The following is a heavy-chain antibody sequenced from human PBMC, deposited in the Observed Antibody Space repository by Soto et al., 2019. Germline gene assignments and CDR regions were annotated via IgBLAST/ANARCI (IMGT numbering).Heavy chain of an antibody. CDR3: ARASLSEHDFRIGYSPSYYSYGMDV. V-gene: IGHV3-30-3*01. Sequence: QVQLVESGGGVVQPGRSLRLSCAASAFTFSSYGMHWVRQAPGKGLEWVSVISSDGTNKYYADSVKGRFTISRDNSKKTCFLKVNSLGAEETVVYYFARASLSEHDFRIGYSPSYYSYGMDVWGQGTTVT. CDR1: AFTFSSYG. J-gene: IGHJ6*02. D-gene: IGHD3-3*01. CDR2: ISSDGTNK.